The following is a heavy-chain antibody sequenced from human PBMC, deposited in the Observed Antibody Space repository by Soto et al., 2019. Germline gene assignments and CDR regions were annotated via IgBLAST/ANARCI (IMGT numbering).Heavy chain of an antibody. CDR3: ARVPPTYNYYYAMDV. CDR2: IYSDGRT. J-gene: IGHJ6*02. D-gene: IGHD4-4*01. Sequence: GGSLRLSCAASGFTVSSKYMSWVRQAPGKGLEWVSLIYSDGRTHYADSVKGRFTISRDNSKNTLDLQMNSLRAEDTAVYYCARVPPTYNYYYAMDVWGQGTTVTVSS. CDR1: GFTVSSKY. V-gene: IGHV3-53*01.